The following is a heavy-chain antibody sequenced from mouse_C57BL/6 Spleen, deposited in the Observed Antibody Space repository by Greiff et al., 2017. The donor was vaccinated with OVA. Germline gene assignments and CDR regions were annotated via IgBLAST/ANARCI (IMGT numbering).Heavy chain of an antibody. CDR2: ISDGGSYT. Sequence: EVKLMESGGGLVKPGGSLKLSCAASGFTFSSYAMSWVRQTPEKRLEWVATISDGGSYTYYPDNVKGRFTISRDNAKNNLYLQMSHLKSEDTAMYYCARDEGYYGSSSYWYFDVWGTGTTVTVSS. V-gene: IGHV5-4*01. CDR1: GFTFSSYA. D-gene: IGHD1-1*01. CDR3: ARDEGYYGSSSYWYFDV. J-gene: IGHJ1*03.